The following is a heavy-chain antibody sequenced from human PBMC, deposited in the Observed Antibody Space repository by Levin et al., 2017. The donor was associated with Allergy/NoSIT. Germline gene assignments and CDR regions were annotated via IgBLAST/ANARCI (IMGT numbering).Heavy chain of an antibody. D-gene: IGHD3-3*01. CDR2: INHSGST. CDR1: GGSFSGYY. V-gene: IGHV4-34*01. CDR3: ARGGNYDVWSGRKGRPFDY. Sequence: SETLSLTCAVYGGSFSGYYWSWIRQPPGKGLEWIGEINHSGSTNYNPSLKSRVTISVDTSKNQFSLKLSSVTAADTAVYYCARGGNYDVWSGRKGRPFDYWGQGTLVTVSS. J-gene: IGHJ4*02.